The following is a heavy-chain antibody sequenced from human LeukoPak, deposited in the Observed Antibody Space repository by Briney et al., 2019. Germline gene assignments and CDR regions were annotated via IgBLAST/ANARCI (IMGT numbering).Heavy chain of an antibody. Sequence: SVKVPCKASGGTFSSYAISWVRQAPGQGLEWMGGIIPILGTANYAQKFQGRVTITADESTSTAYMELSSLRSEDTAVYYCARVDRLAEQYYFDYWGQGTLVTVSS. D-gene: IGHD1/OR15-1a*01. CDR2: IIPILGTA. V-gene: IGHV1-69*13. J-gene: IGHJ4*02. CDR1: GGTFSSYA. CDR3: ARVDRLAEQYYFDY.